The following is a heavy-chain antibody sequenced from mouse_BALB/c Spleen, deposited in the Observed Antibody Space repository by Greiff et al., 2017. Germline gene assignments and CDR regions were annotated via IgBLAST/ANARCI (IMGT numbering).Heavy chain of an antibody. J-gene: IGHJ3*01. CDR3: ARDPFYDYEGSFAY. D-gene: IGHD2-4*01. CDR2: IRNKANGYTT. CDR1: GFTFTDYY. Sequence: EVKLMESGGGLVQPGGSLRLSCATSGFTFTDYYMSWVRQPPGKALEWLGFIRNKANGYTTEYSASVKGRFTISRDNSQSILYLQMNTLRAEDSATYYCARDPFYDYEGSFAYWGQGTLVTVSA. V-gene: IGHV7-3*02.